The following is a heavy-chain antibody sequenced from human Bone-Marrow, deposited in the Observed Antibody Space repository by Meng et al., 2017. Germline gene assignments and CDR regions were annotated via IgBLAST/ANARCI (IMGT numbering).Heavy chain of an antibody. CDR3: ARESVAGFYYYGMDV. Sequence: GSLRLSCTVSGGSISSYYWSWIRQPPGKGLEWIGYIYYSGSTNYNPSLKSRVTISVDTSKNQFSLKLRSVTAADMAVYYCARESVAGFYYYGMDVWGQGTTVTVSS. CDR1: GGSISSYY. V-gene: IGHV4-59*01. CDR2: IYYSGST. J-gene: IGHJ6*02. D-gene: IGHD6-19*01.